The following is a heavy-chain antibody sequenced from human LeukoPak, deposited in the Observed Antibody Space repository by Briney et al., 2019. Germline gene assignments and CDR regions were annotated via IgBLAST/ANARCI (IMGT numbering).Heavy chain of an antibody. D-gene: IGHD1-26*01. CDR3: ARAYLSSHYDY. V-gene: IGHV4-59*01. Sequence: PSETLSLTCTVSGGSISSYYWSWIRQPPGKGLEWIGYIYYSGSTNYNPSLKSRVTISVDTSKNQFSLKLSSVAAADTAVYHCARAYLSSHYDYWGQGTLVTVSS. CDR2: IYYSGST. J-gene: IGHJ4*02. CDR1: GGSISSYY.